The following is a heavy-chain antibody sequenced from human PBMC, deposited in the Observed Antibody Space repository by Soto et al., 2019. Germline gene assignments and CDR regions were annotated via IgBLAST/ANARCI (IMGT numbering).Heavy chain of an antibody. CDR1: GFTFSSYS. J-gene: IGHJ4*02. CDR2: ISSSSSTI. CDR3: ASHPSLKGVAAKKVYFDY. V-gene: IGHV3-48*01. Sequence: GGSLRLSCAASGFTFSSYSMNWVRQAPGKGLEWVSYISSSSSTIYYADSVKGRFTISRDNAKNSLYLQMNSLRAEDTAVYYCASHPSLKGVAAKKVYFDYWGQGTLVTVSS. D-gene: IGHD2-15*01.